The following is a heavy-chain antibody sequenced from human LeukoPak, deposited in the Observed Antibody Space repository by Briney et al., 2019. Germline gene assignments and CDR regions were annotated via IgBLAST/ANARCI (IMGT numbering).Heavy chain of an antibody. D-gene: IGHD6-19*01. CDR2: INTNTGNP. V-gene: IGHV7-4-1*02. CDR1: GYTFASYA. CDR3: ARYDSGIAVAGTLDY. J-gene: IGHJ4*02. Sequence: ASVKVPCKASGYTFASYAMNWVRQAPGRGLEWMGWINTNTGNPTYAQGFTGRFVFSLDTSVSTAYLQISSLKAEDTAVYYCARYDSGIAVAGTLDYWGQGTLVTVSS.